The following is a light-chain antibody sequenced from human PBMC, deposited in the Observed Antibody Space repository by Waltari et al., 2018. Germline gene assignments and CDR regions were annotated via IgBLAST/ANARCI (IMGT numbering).Light chain of an antibody. Sequence: QSALPQPSSVSGSLGQSVIISFTGPRNDVGGYYFVYWYQQHPGRGPQLIIYGVSNRPSGVSSRFSGSKSGNTASLTISGLQAEDEADYFCSSYTSSSSHLLFGGGTKLTVL. CDR2: GVS. CDR3: SSYTSSSSHLL. V-gene: IGLV2-14*03. CDR1: RNDVGGYYF. J-gene: IGLJ2*01.